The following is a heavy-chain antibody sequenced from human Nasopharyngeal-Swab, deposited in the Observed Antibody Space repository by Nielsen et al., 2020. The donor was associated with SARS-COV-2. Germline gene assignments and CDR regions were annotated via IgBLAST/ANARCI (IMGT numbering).Heavy chain of an antibody. Sequence: ASVKVSCKASGYTFTSYAMNWVRQAPGQGLEWMGWINTNTGNPTYAQGFTGRFVFSLDTPVSTAYLQISSLKAEDTAVYYCARPSPPDYGVDYWGQGTLVTVSS. D-gene: IGHD4-17*01. J-gene: IGHJ4*02. CDR2: INTNTGNP. CDR3: ARPSPPDYGVDY. V-gene: IGHV7-4-1*02. CDR1: GYTFTSYA.